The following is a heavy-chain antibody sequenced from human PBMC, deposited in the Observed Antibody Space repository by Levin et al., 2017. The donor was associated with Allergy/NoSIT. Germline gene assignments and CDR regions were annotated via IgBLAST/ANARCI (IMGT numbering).Heavy chain of an antibody. CDR1: GGSISSYY. J-gene: IGHJ6*02. CDR2: IYTSGST. Sequence: PSETLSLTCTVSGGSISSYYWSWIRQPAGKGLEWIGRIYTSGSTNYNPSLKSRVTMSVDTSKNQFSLKLSSVTAADTAVYYCARDENDILTGYYEDYYYGMDVWGRGTTVTVSS. D-gene: IGHD3-9*01. V-gene: IGHV4-4*07. CDR3: ARDENDILTGYYEDYYYGMDV.